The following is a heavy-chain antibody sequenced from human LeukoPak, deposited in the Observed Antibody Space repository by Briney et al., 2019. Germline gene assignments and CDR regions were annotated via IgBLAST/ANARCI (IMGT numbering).Heavy chain of an antibody. J-gene: IGHJ4*02. CDR3: ARLFDVDGYCSSTSCSS. CDR2: IYYSGST. CDR1: VGSISSSSYY. D-gene: IGHD2-2*03. V-gene: IGHV4-39*01. Sequence: PSETLSLTCTVSVGSISSSSYYWGWIRQPPGKGLEWIGSIYYSGSTYYNPSLKSRVTISVDTSKNQFSLKLSSVTAADTAVYYCARLFDVDGYCSSTSCSSWGQGTLVTVSS.